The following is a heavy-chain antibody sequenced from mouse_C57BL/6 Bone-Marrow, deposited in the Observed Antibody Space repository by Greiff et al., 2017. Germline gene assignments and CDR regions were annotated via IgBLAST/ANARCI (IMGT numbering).Heavy chain of an antibody. V-gene: IGHV3-6*01. CDR2: ISYDGSN. CDR1: GYSITSGYY. CDR3: ARNSRQLRPSFAY. Sequence: ESGPGLVKPSQSLSLTCSVTGYSITSGYYWNWIRQFPGNKLEWMGYISYDGSNNYNPSLKNRISITRDTSKNQFFLKLNSVTTEDTATYYCARNSRQLRPSFAYWGQGTLVTVSA. D-gene: IGHD3-2*02. J-gene: IGHJ3*01.